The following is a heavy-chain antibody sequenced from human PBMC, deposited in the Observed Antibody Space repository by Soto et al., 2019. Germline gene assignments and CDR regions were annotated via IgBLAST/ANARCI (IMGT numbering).Heavy chain of an antibody. CDR2: ISYDGSNK. V-gene: IGHV3-30*18. CDR3: AKKGGYYYGMDV. Sequence: QVQLVESGGGVVQPGRSLRLSCAASGFTFSSYGMHWVRQAPGKGQEWVAVISYDGSNKYYADSVKGRFTISRDNSKNTLYLQMNSLRAEDTAVYYCAKKGGYYYGMDVWGQGTTVTVSS. CDR1: GFTFSSYG. J-gene: IGHJ6*02.